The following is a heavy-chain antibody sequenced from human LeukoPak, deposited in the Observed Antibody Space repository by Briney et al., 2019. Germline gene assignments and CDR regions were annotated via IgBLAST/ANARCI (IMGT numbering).Heavy chain of an antibody. J-gene: IGHJ5*02. D-gene: IGHD2-2*01. CDR1: GGSISSGSYY. V-gene: IGHV4-39*07. CDR2: INHSGST. Sequence: SETLSLTCTVSGGSISSGSYYWSWIRQPPGKGLEWIGEINHSGSTNYNPSLKSRVTISVDTSKNQFSLKLSSVTAADTAVYYCARGLSVVVPAAIVWFDPWGQGTLVTVSS. CDR3: ARGLSVVVPAAIVWFDP.